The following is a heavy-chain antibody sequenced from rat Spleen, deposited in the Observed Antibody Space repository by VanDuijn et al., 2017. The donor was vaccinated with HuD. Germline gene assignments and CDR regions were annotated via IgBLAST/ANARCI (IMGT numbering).Heavy chain of an antibody. J-gene: IGHJ2*01. CDR2: IIYDGTGT. Sequence: EVQLVESGGGLVQPGRSLKLSCAASGFTFSNYDMAWVRQAPTKGLEWVANIIYDGTGTYYRDSVKGRFTISRDNEKRTLYLQMDSLRSEDTATYYCARHGRTGLYYFDYWGQGVMVTVSS. D-gene: IGHD5-1*01. CDR1: GFTFSNYD. CDR3: ARHGRTGLYYFDY. V-gene: IGHV5-29*01.